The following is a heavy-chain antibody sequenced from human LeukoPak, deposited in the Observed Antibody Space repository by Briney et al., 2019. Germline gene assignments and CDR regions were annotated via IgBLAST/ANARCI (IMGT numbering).Heavy chain of an antibody. J-gene: IGHJ4*02. D-gene: IGHD3-3*01. Sequence: GGSLRLSCAASGFTFSSYSMNWVRQAPGKGLEWVSSISSSSSYIYYADSVKGRFTISRDNAKNSLYLQMNSLRAEDTAVYYCAREGSVFGVVILSKPFDYWGQGTLVTVSS. CDR2: ISSSSSYI. CDR3: AREGSVFGVVILSKPFDY. V-gene: IGHV3-21*01. CDR1: GFTFSSYS.